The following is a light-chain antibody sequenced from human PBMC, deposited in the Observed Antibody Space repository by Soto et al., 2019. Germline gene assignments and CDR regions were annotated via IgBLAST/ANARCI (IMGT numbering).Light chain of an antibody. Sequence: QSVLTQPPSASGTPGQTVTISCSGNSSNIGRNTAHWYRQLPGTAPQLLIYSNDLRPLGVPDRLSGSNPGTTASLAISGLQPEDEADYFCAAWDDSLNTYVFGSRTKVTVL. CDR3: AAWDDSLNTYV. J-gene: IGLJ1*01. CDR1: SSNIGRNT. V-gene: IGLV1-44*01. CDR2: SND.